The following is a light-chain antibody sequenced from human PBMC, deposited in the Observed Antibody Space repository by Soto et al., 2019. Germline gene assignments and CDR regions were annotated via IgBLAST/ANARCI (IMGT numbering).Light chain of an antibody. J-gene: IGLJ2*01. Sequence: QSALTQSSSASASLGSSVKLSCTLSSGHSTYIVAWHQQQPGKAPRYLMNLEGSGSYNKGSGVPDRFSGSSSGADRYLIISNLRFEDEADYYCEAWNSNTRVYGGGTKLTVL. V-gene: IGLV4-60*02. CDR3: EAWNSNTRV. CDR2: LEGSGSY. CDR1: SGHSTYI.